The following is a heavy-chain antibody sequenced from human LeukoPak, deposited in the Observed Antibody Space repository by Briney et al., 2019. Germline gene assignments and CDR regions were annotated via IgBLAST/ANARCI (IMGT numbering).Heavy chain of an antibody. CDR1: GGSFSGYY. D-gene: IGHD3-22*01. CDR2: IYHSGST. J-gene: IGHJ3*02. Sequence: SETLSLTCAVYGGSFSGYYWSWIRQPPGKGLEWIGEIYHSGSTNYNPSLKSRVTISEDTSKNQFSLKLSSVTAADTAVYYCARDHQYYDSSGYYPRDAFDIWGQGTMVTVSS. CDR3: ARDHQYYDSSGYYPRDAFDI. V-gene: IGHV4-34*01.